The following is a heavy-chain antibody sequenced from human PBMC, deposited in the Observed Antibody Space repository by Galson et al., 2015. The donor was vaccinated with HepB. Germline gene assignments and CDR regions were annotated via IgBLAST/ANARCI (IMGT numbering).Heavy chain of an antibody. J-gene: IGHJ6*02. V-gene: IGHV6-1*01. CDR3: ARVGIVVVPAASWSYYYGMDV. CDR1: GDSVSSNSAA. D-gene: IGHD2-2*01. CDR2: TYYRSKWYN. Sequence: ISGDSVSSNSAAWNWIRQSPSRGLEWLGRTYYRSKWYNDYAVSVKSRITINPDTSKNQFSLQLNSVTPEDTAVYYCARVGIVVVPAASWSYYYGMDVWGQGTTVTVSS.